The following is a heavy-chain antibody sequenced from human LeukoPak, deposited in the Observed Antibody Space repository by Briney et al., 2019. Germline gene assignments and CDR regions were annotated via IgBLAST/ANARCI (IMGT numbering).Heavy chain of an antibody. CDR3: ARHYGP. D-gene: IGHD3-10*01. V-gene: IGHV4-39*01. Sequence: SENLSLTCAVSDGSVSSGNYYWSWLRQPPGKGLEWIGSIYDSGSTYYYPSLKSRVTISVDTSKNQFSLKLNSVTAADTAVYYCARHYGPWGQGTLVTVSS. J-gene: IGHJ5*02. CDR2: IYDSGST. CDR1: DGSVSSGNYY.